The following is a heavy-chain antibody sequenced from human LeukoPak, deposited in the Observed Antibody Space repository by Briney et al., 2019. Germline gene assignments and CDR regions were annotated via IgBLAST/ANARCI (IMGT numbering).Heavy chain of an antibody. D-gene: IGHD5/OR15-5a*01. CDR2: IYPGDSDT. CDR3: ARGSKDYYYYMDV. Sequence: GESLKISCKGSGYSFTSYWIGWVRQMPGKGLGWMGIIYPGDSDTRYSPSFQGQVTISADKSISTAYLQWSSLKASDTAMYYCARGSKDYYYYMDVWGKGTTVTVSS. V-gene: IGHV5-51*01. CDR1: GYSFTSYW. J-gene: IGHJ6*03.